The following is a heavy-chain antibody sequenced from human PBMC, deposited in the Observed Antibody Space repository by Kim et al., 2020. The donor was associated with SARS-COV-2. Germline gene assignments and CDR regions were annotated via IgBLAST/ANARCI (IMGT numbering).Heavy chain of an antibody. CDR3: AKGRQWLVRCLFDY. J-gene: IGHJ4*02. D-gene: IGHD6-19*01. V-gene: IGHV3-23*01. Sequence: ADSVKGRFTISRDNSKNTLYLQMNSLRAEDTAVYYCAKGRQWLVRCLFDYWGQGTLVTVSS.